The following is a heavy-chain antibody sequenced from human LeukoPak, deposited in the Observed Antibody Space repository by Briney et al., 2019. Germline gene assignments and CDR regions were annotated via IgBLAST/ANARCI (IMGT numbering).Heavy chain of an antibody. V-gene: IGHV1-69*04. J-gene: IGHJ5*02. CDR1: GGTFSRYA. Sequence: EASVKVSCKASGGTFSRYAISWVRQAPGQGLEWMGRIIPILGIANYAQKFQGRVTITADKSTSTAYMELSSLRSEDTAVYYCASESERYSSGGWFDPWGQGTLVTVSS. CDR3: ASESERYSSGGWFDP. CDR2: IIPILGIA. D-gene: IGHD6-19*01.